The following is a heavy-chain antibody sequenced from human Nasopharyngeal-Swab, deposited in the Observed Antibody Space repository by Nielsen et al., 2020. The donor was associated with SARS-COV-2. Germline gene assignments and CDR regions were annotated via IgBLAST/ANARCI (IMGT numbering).Heavy chain of an antibody. Sequence: SETLSLTFAVYGWSFSGYYWSWIRQPPGKGLEWIGEINHSGSTNYNPSLKSRVTISVDTSKNQFSLKLSSVTAADTAVYYCARGMGGYNSKRRGMDVWGQGTTVTVSS. V-gene: IGHV4-34*01. D-gene: IGHD5-24*01. CDR2: INHSGST. CDR1: GWSFSGYY. CDR3: ARGMGGYNSKRRGMDV. J-gene: IGHJ6*02.